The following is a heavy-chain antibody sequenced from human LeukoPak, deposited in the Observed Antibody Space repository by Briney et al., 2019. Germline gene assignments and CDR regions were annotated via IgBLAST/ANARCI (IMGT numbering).Heavy chain of an antibody. CDR3: AREGSDSSSRYDY. Sequence: GESLKISCKGSGYSFTNYWIGWVLQMPGKGLQWMGIVYPDNSDTRYSPSFQGQVTISADKSISTAYLQWSSLKASDTAVYYCAREGSDSSSRYDYWGQGTLVTVSS. CDR2: VYPDNSDT. J-gene: IGHJ4*02. V-gene: IGHV5-51*01. D-gene: IGHD6-13*01. CDR1: GYSFTNYW.